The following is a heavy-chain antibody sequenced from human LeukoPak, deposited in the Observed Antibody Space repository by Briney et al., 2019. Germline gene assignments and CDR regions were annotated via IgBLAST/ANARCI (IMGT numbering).Heavy chain of an antibody. J-gene: IGHJ5*02. CDR2: IYHSGST. V-gene: IGHV4-34*01. CDR1: GGSFSGYY. CDR3: ARVVGSGWFFWFDP. D-gene: IGHD6-19*01. Sequence: SETLSLTCAVYGGSFSGYYWSWIRQPPGKGLEWIGYIYHSGSTYYNPSLKSRVTISVDRSKNQFSLKLSSVTAADTAVYYCARVVGSGWFFWFDPWGQGTLVTVSS.